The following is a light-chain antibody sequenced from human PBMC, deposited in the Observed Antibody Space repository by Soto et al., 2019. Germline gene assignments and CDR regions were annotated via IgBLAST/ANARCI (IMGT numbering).Light chain of an antibody. CDR3: MQALQTPRT. CDR1: QSLLHSNGYNY. J-gene: IGKJ1*01. Sequence: DIVMTQSPLSLPVTPGEPASISCRSSQSLLHSNGYNYLDWYLQKPGQSPQLLIYLGSNRASGVPDRFSDSASGTDFTLKISRVEAEDVGVYYCMQALQTPRTFGQGTKVEIK. V-gene: IGKV2-28*01. CDR2: LGS.